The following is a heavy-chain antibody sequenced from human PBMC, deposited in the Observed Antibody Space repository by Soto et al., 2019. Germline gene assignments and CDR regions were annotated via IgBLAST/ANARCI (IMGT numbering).Heavy chain of an antibody. J-gene: IGHJ4*02. CDR3: AKVYGSGSYLYYFDY. CDR1: RYTFTSYA. V-gene: IGHV1-3*01. D-gene: IGHD3-10*01. CDR2: INAGNGNT. Sequence: ASVKVSCKASRYTFTSYAMHWVRQAPGQRLEWMGWINAGNGNTKYSQKFQGRVTITRDTSASTAYMELSSLRSEDTAVYYCAKVYGSGSYLYYFDYWGQGTLVTVSS.